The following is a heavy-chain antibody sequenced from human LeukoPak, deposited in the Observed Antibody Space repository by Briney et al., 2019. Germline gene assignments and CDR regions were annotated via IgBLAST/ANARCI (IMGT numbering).Heavy chain of an antibody. V-gene: IGHV3-33*01. J-gene: IGHJ6*02. CDR1: GFSFSSYG. Sequence: GRSLRLSCAASGFSFSSYGMRWVRQAPGEGLEWVGDIWYDGSHTYYADSVKGRFTISRDNSMNTLYMQMNSLRGEDAAVYYCVRGGYCSGTSCAHYDGMDVWGQGTTVTVSS. CDR2: IWYDGSHT. CDR3: VRGGYCSGTSCAHYDGMDV. D-gene: IGHD2-2*01.